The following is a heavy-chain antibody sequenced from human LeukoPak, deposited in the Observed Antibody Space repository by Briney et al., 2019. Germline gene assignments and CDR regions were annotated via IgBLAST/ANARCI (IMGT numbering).Heavy chain of an antibody. Sequence: GGSLRLSRAASGFTFSNVWMSWVRQAPGKGLEWVGRVKSKTDGGTTDYAAPLKGRFTISRDDSRNTLYLQMNSLKTEDTAVYYCTTFTTWGSPDPFDYWGQGTLVTVSS. CDR1: GFTFSNVW. CDR2: VKSKTDGGTT. D-gene: IGHD4-17*01. CDR3: TTFTTWGSPDPFDY. V-gene: IGHV3-15*01. J-gene: IGHJ4*02.